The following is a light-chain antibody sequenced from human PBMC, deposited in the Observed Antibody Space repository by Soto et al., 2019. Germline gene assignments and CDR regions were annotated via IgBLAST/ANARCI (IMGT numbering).Light chain of an antibody. CDR1: SGHGSYA. V-gene: IGLV4-69*01. CDR2: LNSDGSH. Sequence: QSVLTQSPSASASLGASVKLTCTLSSGHGSYAIAWHQQQPEKGPRYLMKLNSDGSHSKGDGIPDRFSGSSSGAERYLTISSLQSEDEADYYCQTWGTGIPWVFGGGTKLTVL. CDR3: QTWGTGIPWV. J-gene: IGLJ3*02.